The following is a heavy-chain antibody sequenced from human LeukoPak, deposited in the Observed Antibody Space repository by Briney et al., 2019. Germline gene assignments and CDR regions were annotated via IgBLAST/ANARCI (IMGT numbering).Heavy chain of an antibody. D-gene: IGHD3/OR15-3a*01. CDR1: GFTFSSYG. Sequence: GRSLRLSCAASGFTFSSYGMHWVRQAPGKGLEWVAVIWYDGSNKYHADSVKGRFTISRDNSKNTLYLQMNSLRDEDTAVYYCAGGWTYDYGVVVWGQGTTVTVSS. CDR3: AGGWTYDYGVVV. CDR2: IWYDGSNK. J-gene: IGHJ6*02. V-gene: IGHV3-33*01.